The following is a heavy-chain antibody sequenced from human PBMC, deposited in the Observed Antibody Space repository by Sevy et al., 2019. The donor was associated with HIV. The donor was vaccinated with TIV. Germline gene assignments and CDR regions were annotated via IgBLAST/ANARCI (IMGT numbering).Heavy chain of an antibody. Sequence: ASVKVSCMGSGYTFSRSVITWVRQAPGQGLEWMGWISTYNGKKNYSQKFQDRVTMTTDTSTNTAYMELRCLRSDDTAIYFCARGRGIAVAGGGYYYDYWGQGSLVTVSS. D-gene: IGHD6-19*01. CDR1: GYTFSRSV. J-gene: IGHJ4*02. CDR2: ISTYNGKK. V-gene: IGHV1-18*04. CDR3: ARGRGIAVAGGGYYYDY.